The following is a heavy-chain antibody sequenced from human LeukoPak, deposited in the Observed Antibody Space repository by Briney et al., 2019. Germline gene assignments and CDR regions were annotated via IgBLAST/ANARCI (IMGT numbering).Heavy chain of an antibody. J-gene: IGHJ4*02. CDR1: GGSISSSSYY. V-gene: IGHV4-39*01. CDR3: ATLGIAVAEGGFDY. Sequence: SETLSLTCTVSGGSISSSSYYWGWIRQPPGKGLEWIGSIYYSGSPYYNPSLKSRVTISVDTSKNQFSLKLSSVTAADTAVYYCATLGIAVAEGGFDYWGQGTLVTVSS. CDR2: IYYSGSP. D-gene: IGHD6-19*01.